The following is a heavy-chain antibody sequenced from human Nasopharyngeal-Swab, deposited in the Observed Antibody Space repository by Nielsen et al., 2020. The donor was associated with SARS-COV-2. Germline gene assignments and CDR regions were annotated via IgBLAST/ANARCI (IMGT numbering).Heavy chain of an antibody. CDR3: AREYYDGGFDP. V-gene: IGHV3-20*01. D-gene: IGHD3-3*01. J-gene: IGHJ5*02. CDR1: GFTFDDYG. CDR2: INWNGGST. Sequence: GESLKISCAASGFTFDDYGMSWARQAPGKGLEWVSGINWNGGSTGYADSVKGRFTISRDNAKNSLYLQMNSLRAEDTALYHCAREYYDGGFDPWGQGTLVTVSS.